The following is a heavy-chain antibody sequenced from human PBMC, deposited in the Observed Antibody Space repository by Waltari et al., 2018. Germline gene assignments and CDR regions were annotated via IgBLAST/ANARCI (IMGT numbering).Heavy chain of an antibody. J-gene: IGHJ4*01. V-gene: IGHV4-39*07. CDR2: FSYNGNT. CDR1: GGSITTITYF. D-gene: IGHD2-21*01. Sequence: QLQMQESGPGLVRPSETLSLPCAVYGGSITTITYFWGWIRQPPGKGLEWIASFSYNGNTYYNPSLKSRVTISGDTSKNQFSLVLTSVTAADTAVYYCARGLGAIYWGHGTLVTVSS. CDR3: ARGLGAIY.